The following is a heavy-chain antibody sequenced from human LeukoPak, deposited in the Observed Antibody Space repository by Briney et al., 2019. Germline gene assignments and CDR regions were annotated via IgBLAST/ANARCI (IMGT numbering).Heavy chain of an antibody. V-gene: IGHV4-39*07. CDR2: MSYSGSS. D-gene: IGHD3-3*01. CDR1: GGSISSSSFY. Sequence: PSETLSLTCTVSGGSISSSSFYWGWIRQPPGKGLEWIGSMSYSGSSYHNPSLKSRVTISVDTSKNQFSLKPSSVTAADTAVYYCARDFAQILGAFDIWGQGTMVTVSS. J-gene: IGHJ3*02. CDR3: ARDFAQILGAFDI.